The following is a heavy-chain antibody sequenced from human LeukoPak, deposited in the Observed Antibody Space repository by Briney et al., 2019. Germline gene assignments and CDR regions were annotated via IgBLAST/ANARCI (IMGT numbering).Heavy chain of an antibody. CDR2: IRSKANSYAT. CDR3: TRHSDMARGVIISDY. D-gene: IGHD3-10*01. CDR1: GFTFSGSA. Sequence: PGGSLKLSCAASGFTFSGSAMHWVRQASGKGLEWVGRIRSKANSYATAYAASVKGRFTISRDDSKNTAYLQMNSLKTEDTAVYYCTRHSDMARGVIISDYWGQGTLVTVSS. J-gene: IGHJ4*02. V-gene: IGHV3-73*01.